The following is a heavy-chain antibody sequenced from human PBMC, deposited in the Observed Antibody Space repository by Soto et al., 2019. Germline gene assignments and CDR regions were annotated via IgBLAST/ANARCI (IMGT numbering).Heavy chain of an antibody. D-gene: IGHD3-22*01. CDR1: GFPFSSYG. CDR2: ISSSGSTI. CDR3: ARGIGKYYDSSGPKITYFQH. Sequence: GGSLRLSCAASGFPFSSYGMHWVRQAPGKGLEWVSYISSSGSTIYYADSVKGRFTISRDNAKNSLYLQMNSLRAEDTAVYYCARGIGKYYDSSGPKITYFQHWGQGTLVTVS. V-gene: IGHV3-48*04. J-gene: IGHJ1*01.